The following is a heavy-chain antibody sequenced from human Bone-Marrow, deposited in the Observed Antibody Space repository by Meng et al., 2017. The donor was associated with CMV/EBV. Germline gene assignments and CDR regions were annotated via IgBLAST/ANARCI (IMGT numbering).Heavy chain of an antibody. V-gene: IGHV4-39*07. CDR2: VYYSGST. Sequence: SETLSLTCSVSGDSITSSDNYWGWIRQPPGKGLEWIGTVYYSGSTFYNPSLKSRVIVSVDTSKSQFSLRLNSVTAADTAVYYCARTLRIIASTGTGYSYYGIAVWGRGNTVNVSS. CDR1: GDSITSSDNY. J-gene: IGHJ6*02. D-gene: IGHD6-13*01. CDR3: ARTLRIIASTGTGYSYYGIAV.